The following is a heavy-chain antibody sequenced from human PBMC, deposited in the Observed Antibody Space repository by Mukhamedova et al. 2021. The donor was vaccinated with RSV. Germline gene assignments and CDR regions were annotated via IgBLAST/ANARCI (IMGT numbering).Heavy chain of an antibody. CDR2: IYYSGST. D-gene: IGHD3-22*01. J-gene: IGHJ4*02. Sequence: GYIYYSGSTYYNPSLKSRVTISLDTSKNQFSLKLSSVTAADTAVYYCVRASTTSYYDSDGYYKFYFDYWGQGTLVTVSS. CDR3: VRASTTSYYDSDGYYKFYFDY. V-gene: IGHV4-30-2*05.